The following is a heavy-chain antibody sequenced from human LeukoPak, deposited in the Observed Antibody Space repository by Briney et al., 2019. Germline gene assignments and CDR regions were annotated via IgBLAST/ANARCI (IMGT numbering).Heavy chain of an antibody. CDR2: IIPIFGTA. J-gene: IGHJ6*03. CDR3: ARVASSGWEDYYYYYMDV. Sequence: SVKVSCKASGGTFSSYAISWVRQAPGQGVEWTGGIIPIFGTANYAQEFQGRVTITPDGSTSTAYMELSSLRSEDTAVYYGARVASSGWEDYYYYYMDVGGKGTTVTVSS. D-gene: IGHD6-19*01. CDR1: GGTFSSYA. V-gene: IGHV1-69*13.